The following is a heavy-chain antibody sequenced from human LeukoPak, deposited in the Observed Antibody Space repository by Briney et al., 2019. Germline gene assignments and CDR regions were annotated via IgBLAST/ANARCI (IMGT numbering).Heavy chain of an antibody. CDR2: IKQEGSEK. D-gene: IGHD3-9*01. Sequence: GGSLRLSCAASGFTFSSYWMSWVRQAPGKGREWVANIKQEGSEKYYVDSVKGRFTISRDNAKNSLYLQMNSLRAEDTAVYYCARDGVLRYFDWTYWGQGTLVTVSS. CDR1: GFTFSSYW. CDR3: ARDGVLRYFDWTY. J-gene: IGHJ4*02. V-gene: IGHV3-7*01.